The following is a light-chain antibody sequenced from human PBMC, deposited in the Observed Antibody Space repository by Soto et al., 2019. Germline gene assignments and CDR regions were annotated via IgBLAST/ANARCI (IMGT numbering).Light chain of an antibody. J-gene: IGLJ2*01. CDR3: ASFTRSVTVV. CDR1: SSDVGGYNY. V-gene: IGLV2-14*03. Sequence: QSALTQPASVSGSPGQSITISCAGTSSDVGGYNYVSWYQQHPGKVPKLIISDVNKRPSGVSDSFSGSKSGNTASLTISGLQAEDEADYYCASFTRSVTVVFGGGTQLTVL. CDR2: DVN.